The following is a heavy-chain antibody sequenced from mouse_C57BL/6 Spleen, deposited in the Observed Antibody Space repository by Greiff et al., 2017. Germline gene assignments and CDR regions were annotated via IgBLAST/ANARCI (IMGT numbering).Heavy chain of an antibody. J-gene: IGHJ4*01. CDR1: GYTFTSYW. Sequence: QVQLKQSGAELVMPGASVKLSCKASGYTFTSYWMHWVKQRPGQGLEWIGEIDPSDSYTNYNQKFKGKSTLTVDKSSSTAYMQLSSLTSEDSAVYYCARRTYYYYDSSPYYAMDYWGQGTSVTVSS. V-gene: IGHV1-69*01. CDR2: IDPSDSYT. CDR3: ARRTYYYYDSSPYYAMDY. D-gene: IGHD1-1*01.